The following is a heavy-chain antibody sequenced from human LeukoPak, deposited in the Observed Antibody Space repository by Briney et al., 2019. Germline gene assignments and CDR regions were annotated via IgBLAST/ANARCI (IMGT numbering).Heavy chain of an antibody. CDR3: AKAVTGNYIKGFDY. J-gene: IGHJ4*02. V-gene: IGHV3-23*01. CDR2: ISGSGGST. Sequence: HAGGSLRLSCAASGFTFSSSAMNWVRQAPGKGLEWVSAISGSGGSTYYADSVKGRFTISRDNSKTTLYLHMNSLRVEDTAVYYRAKAVTGNYIKGFDYWGQGTLVTVSS. CDR1: GFTFSSSA. D-gene: IGHD1-7*01.